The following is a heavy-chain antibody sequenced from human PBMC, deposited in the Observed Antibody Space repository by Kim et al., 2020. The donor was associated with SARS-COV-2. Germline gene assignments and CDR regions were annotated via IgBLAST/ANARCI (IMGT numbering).Heavy chain of an antibody. CDR1: GFTFSSYA. V-gene: IGHV3-23*01. CDR2: ISGSGGST. Sequence: GGSLRLSCAASGFTFSSYAMSWVRQAPGKGLEWVSAISGSGGSTYYADSVKGRFTISRDNSKNTLYLQMNSLRAEDTAVYYCAKDRGVDTANLGGVDPWGQGTLVTVSS. CDR3: AKDRGVDTANLGGVDP. D-gene: IGHD5-18*01. J-gene: IGHJ5*02.